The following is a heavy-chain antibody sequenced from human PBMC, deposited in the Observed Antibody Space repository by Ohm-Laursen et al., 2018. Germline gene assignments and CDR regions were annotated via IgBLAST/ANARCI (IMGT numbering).Heavy chain of an antibody. Sequence: SLRLSCTASGFTFSSYWMHWVRQAPGKGLVWVSRINSDGSSTSYADSVKGRFTISRDNAKNTLYLQMNSLRAEDTAVYYCAREGAIKIRVYYYCGMDVWGQGTTVTVSS. J-gene: IGHJ6*02. CDR3: AREGAIKIRVYYYCGMDV. V-gene: IGHV3-74*01. CDR2: INSDGSST. CDR1: GFTFSSYW. D-gene: IGHD2-2*01.